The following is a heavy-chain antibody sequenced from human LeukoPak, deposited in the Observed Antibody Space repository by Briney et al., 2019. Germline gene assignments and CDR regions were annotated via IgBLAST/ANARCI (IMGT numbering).Heavy chain of an antibody. D-gene: IGHD5-12*01. V-gene: IGHV4-34*01. J-gene: IGHJ4*02. CDR1: GSFSGYY. Sequence: SETLSLTCAGGSFSGYYWSWIRQPPGKGLEWIGEISHSGITNYNPSPKSRVTISVDTSKNQFSLKLRSVTAADTAVYYCARGPRWLRTFDYWGQGTLVTVSS. CDR3: ARGPRWLRTFDY. CDR2: ISHSGIT.